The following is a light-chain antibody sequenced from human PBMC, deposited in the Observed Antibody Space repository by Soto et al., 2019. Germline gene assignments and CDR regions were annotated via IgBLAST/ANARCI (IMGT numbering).Light chain of an antibody. J-gene: IGLJ2*01. CDR3: GTWDSSLRLGV. CDR1: SSNIGNNY. V-gene: IGLV1-51*01. Sequence: QSVLTQPPSVSAAPGQTVTISCSGSSSNIGNNYVSWYQQLPGTAPKLLIYDNNKRPSGIPDRFSGSKSGTSATLGITGLQTGDEADYYCGTWDSSLRLGVFGGGTKLTVL. CDR2: DNN.